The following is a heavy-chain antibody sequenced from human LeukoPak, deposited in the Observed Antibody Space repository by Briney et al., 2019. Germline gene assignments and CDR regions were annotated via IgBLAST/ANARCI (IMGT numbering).Heavy chain of an antibody. CDR3: ARIFIRNGYSSYFDC. CDR2: VYQSGTT. V-gene: IGHV4-38-2*02. CDR1: GFSISSGHY. D-gene: IGHD5-18*01. Sequence: SETLSLTCTVSGFSISSGHYWCWVRQPPGAGLEWIGSVYQSGTTYYKPSLKSRVTTSVDMSKNQFSLRLRRVTAADTAVYYCARIFIRNGYSSYFDCWGQGTLVTVSS. J-gene: IGHJ4*02.